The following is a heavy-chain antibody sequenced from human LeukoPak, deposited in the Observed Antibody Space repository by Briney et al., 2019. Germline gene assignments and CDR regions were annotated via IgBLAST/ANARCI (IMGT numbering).Heavy chain of an antibody. J-gene: IGHJ3*02. V-gene: IGHV4-39*01. Sequence: SETLSLTCTVSGGSISSSSYCWGWIRQPPGKGLEWIGSIYYSGSTYYNPSLKSRVTISVDTSKHHFSLKLSSLTAADTTVYYCARHRMYYYDSSGRSVAVAFDIWGQGTMVTVSS. CDR2: IYYSGST. CDR3: ARHRMYYYDSSGRSVAVAFDI. CDR1: GGSISSSSYC. D-gene: IGHD3-22*01.